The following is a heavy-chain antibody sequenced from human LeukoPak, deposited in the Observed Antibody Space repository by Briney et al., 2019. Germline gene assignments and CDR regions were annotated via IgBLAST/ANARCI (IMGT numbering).Heavy chain of an antibody. Sequence: SETLSLTCTVSGGSISSSSYYWGWIRQPPGKGLEWIGSIYYSGSTYYNPSLKSRVTISVDTSKNQFSLKLSSVTAADTAVYYCAGGPAARPFDYWGQGTLVTVSS. J-gene: IGHJ4*02. CDR2: IYYSGST. V-gene: IGHV4-39*07. D-gene: IGHD6-13*01. CDR1: GGSISSSSYY. CDR3: AGGPAARPFDY.